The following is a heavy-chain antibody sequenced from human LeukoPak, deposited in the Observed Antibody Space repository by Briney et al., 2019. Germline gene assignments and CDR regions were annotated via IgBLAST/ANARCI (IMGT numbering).Heavy chain of an antibody. J-gene: IGHJ6*03. CDR1: GYTFTSYA. CDR2: INTNTGNP. D-gene: IGHD6-6*01. V-gene: IGHV7-4-1*02. CDR3: ARGGSSSHLGAYYYYYYMDV. Sequence: GASVKVSCKASGYTFTSYAMNWVRQAPGQGLEWMGWINTNTGNPTYAQGFTGRFVFSLDTSVSTAYLQISSLKAEDTAVYYCARGGSSSHLGAYYYYYYMDVWGKGTTVTVSS.